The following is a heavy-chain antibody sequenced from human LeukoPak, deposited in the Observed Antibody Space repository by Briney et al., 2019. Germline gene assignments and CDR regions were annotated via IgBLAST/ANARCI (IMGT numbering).Heavy chain of an antibody. D-gene: IGHD6-13*01. CDR2: ISGSGGST. CDR3: ARRRSSSWYVDY. Sequence: PGGSLRLSCAASGFTFSSYAMSWVRQAPGKGLEWVSAISGSGGSTYYADPVKGRFTISRDNSKNTLYLQMNSLRAEDTAVYYCARRRSSSWYVDYWGQGTLVTVSS. J-gene: IGHJ4*02. V-gene: IGHV3-23*01. CDR1: GFTFSSYA.